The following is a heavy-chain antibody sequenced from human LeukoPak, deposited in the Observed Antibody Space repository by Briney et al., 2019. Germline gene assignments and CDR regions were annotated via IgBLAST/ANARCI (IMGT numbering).Heavy chain of an antibody. CDR2: ISSSGSTI. Sequence: GGSLRPSCAASGFTFSDYYMSWIRQAPGKGLEWVSYISSSGSTIYYADSVKGRFTISRDNAKNSLYLQMNSLRAEDTAVYYCARVGYSSSWYLDLWGQGTLVTVSS. J-gene: IGHJ4*02. V-gene: IGHV3-11*04. D-gene: IGHD6-13*01. CDR1: GFTFSDYY. CDR3: ARVGYSSSWYLDL.